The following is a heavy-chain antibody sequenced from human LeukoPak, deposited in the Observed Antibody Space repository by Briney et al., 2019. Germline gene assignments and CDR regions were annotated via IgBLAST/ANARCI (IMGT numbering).Heavy chain of an antibody. J-gene: IGHJ4*02. CDR2: IYSGGST. CDR3: ARDLGSGWYYFDY. CDR1: GFTFSSYA. D-gene: IGHD6-19*01. V-gene: IGHV3-53*01. Sequence: SGGSLRLSCAASGFTFSSYAMSWVRQAPGKGLEWVSVIYSGGSTYYADSVKGRFTISRDNSKNTLYLQMNSLRAEDTAVYYCARDLGSGWYYFDYWGQGTLVTVSS.